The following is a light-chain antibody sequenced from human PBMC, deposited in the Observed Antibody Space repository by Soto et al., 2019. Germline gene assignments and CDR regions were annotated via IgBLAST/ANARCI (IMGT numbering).Light chain of an antibody. CDR1: SSNIGADYA. V-gene: IGLV1-40*01. CDR3: SSFTSRFTFV. CDR2: GDT. J-gene: IGLJ1*01. Sequence: QSVLTQPPSVSGAPGQRVTISCTGSSSNIGADYAVHWYQHLPGTAPKLLITGDTSRPSGVPDRFSGSKSGNTASLTISGLQAEDEADYYCSSFTSRFTFVFGTGTKLTVL.